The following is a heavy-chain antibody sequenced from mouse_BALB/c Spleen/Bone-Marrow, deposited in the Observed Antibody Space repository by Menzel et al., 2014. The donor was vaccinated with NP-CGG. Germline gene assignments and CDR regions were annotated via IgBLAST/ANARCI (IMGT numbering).Heavy chain of an antibody. Sequence: VQLQQSGPELVRPGVSVKISCKGFGYTFTGYAIHWVKQSHAKTLEWIGVISSYSGNTSYNQKFKGRATMTVDKSSSTAYMELARLTSEDSAIYYCASTAGTQYDYFAYWGQGTTLTVSS. D-gene: IGHD1-2*01. J-gene: IGHJ2*01. V-gene: IGHV1-67*01. CDR2: ISSYSGNT. CDR3: ASTAGTQYDYFAY. CDR1: GYTFTGYA.